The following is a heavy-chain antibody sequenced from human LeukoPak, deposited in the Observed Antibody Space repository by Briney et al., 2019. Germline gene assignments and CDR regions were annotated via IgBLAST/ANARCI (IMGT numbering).Heavy chain of an antibody. Sequence: GRSLRLSCAASGFTFSSYGMHWVRQAPGKGLEWVAVISYDGSNKHYADSVKGRFTISRDNSKNTLYLQMNSLRAEDTAVYYCAKDLRQWLVLGNYYYGMDVWGKGTTVTVSS. CDR3: AKDLRQWLVLGNYYYGMDV. CDR1: GFTFSSYG. V-gene: IGHV3-30*18. CDR2: ISYDGSNK. D-gene: IGHD6-19*01. J-gene: IGHJ6*04.